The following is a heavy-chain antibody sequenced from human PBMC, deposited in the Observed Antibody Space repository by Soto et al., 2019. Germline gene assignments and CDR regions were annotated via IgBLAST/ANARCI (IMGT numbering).Heavy chain of an antibody. V-gene: IGHV4-4*07. CDR3: ARGQRFSDWVDP. CDR2: VYSSGGT. Sequence: QVHLQQSGPGLVNPSETLSLTCTVSGGSMSSYYWTWIRQPSGNGLEWIGRVYSSGGTHYNPSLSSRFTISLDTSKNQFFLRLLSVTDAYTAVYYCARGQRFSDWVDPWGQGTLVTVSS. CDR1: GGSMSSYY. D-gene: IGHD3-3*01. J-gene: IGHJ5*02.